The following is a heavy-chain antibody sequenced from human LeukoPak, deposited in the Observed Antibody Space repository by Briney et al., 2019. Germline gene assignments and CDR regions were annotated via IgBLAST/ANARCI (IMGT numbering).Heavy chain of an antibody. D-gene: IGHD6-6*01. CDR2: IYYSGST. CDR1: GGSISSYY. CDR3: ARVRSSSSSKYYYYYGMDV. V-gene: IGHV4-59*01. J-gene: IGHJ6*02. Sequence: PSETLSLTCTVSGGSISSYYWSWIRQPPGKGLEWIGYIYYSGSTNYNPSLKSRVTISVDTSKNQFSLKPSSVTAADTAVYYCARVRSSSSSKYYYYYGMDVWGQGTTVTVSS.